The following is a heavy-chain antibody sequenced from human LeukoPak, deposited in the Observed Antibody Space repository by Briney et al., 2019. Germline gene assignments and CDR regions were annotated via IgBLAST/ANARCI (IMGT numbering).Heavy chain of an antibody. J-gene: IGHJ4*02. CDR3: ARGGVNPVDH. Sequence: GGSLRLSCAASGFPFNSFWMHWVRQAPGKGLVWVSDMNEYSTTIRYADSVKGRFSISRDNAKSILYLQMNNLRAEDTAMYFCARGGVNPVDHWGQGTLVTVSS. CDR1: GFPFNSFW. V-gene: IGHV3-74*01. D-gene: IGHD1-14*01. CDR2: MNEYSTTI.